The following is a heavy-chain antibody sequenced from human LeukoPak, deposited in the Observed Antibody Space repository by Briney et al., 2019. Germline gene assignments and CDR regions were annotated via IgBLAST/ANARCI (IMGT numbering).Heavy chain of an antibody. CDR3: ARDVLLWFGTNPKYYYYYYMDV. J-gene: IGHJ6*03. CDR2: INPNSGGT. Sequence: ASVKVSCKASGYTFTGYYMHWVRQAPGQGLEWMGWINPNSGGTNYARKFQGRVTMTRDTSISTAYMELSRLRSDDTAVYYCARDVLLWFGTNPKYYYYYYMDVWGKGTTVIISS. V-gene: IGHV1-2*02. CDR1: GYTFTGYY. D-gene: IGHD3-10*01.